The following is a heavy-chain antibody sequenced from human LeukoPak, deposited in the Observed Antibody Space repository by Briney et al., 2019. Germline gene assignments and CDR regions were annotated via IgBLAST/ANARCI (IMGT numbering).Heavy chain of an antibody. J-gene: IGHJ4*02. D-gene: IGHD2-21*01. V-gene: IGHV4-39*01. CDR1: GDSPSSSYYY. Sequence: PSETLSLTCTVSGDSPSSSYYYWGWIRQPPGKGLEWIGSIHSSGSTDYNPSLKSRVTIPVDTPKNQFSLKLTSVTAADAAVYYCARHGRAYCGGDCYGGVDYWGRGALVTVSS. CDR2: IHSSGST. CDR3: ARHGRAYCGGDCYGGVDY.